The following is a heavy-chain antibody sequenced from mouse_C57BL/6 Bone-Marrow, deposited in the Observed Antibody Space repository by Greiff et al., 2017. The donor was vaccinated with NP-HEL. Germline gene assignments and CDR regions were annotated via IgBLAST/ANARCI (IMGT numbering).Heavy chain of an antibody. D-gene: IGHD1-1*01. V-gene: IGHV1-26*01. CDR2: INPNNGGT. CDR3: ARGDTTVALDY. Sequence: VQLQQSGPELVKPGASVKISCKASGYTFTDYYMNWVKQSHGKSLEWIGDINPNNGGTSYNQKFKGKATLTVDKSSSTAYMELRSLTSEDSAVYYCARGDTTVALDYWGQGTTLTVSS. CDR1: GYTFTDYY. J-gene: IGHJ2*01.